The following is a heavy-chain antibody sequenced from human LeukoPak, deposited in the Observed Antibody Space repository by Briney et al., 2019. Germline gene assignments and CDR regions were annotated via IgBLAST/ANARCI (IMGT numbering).Heavy chain of an antibody. CDR3: ARVSETESFDY. J-gene: IGHJ4*02. CDR1: GFTFSSYG. V-gene: IGHV3-30*03. D-gene: IGHD1-14*01. Sequence: GGSLRLSCAASGFTFSSYGMHWVRQAPGKGLEWVAVISYDGSNKYYADSVKGRFTISRDNSKNTLYLQMNSLRAEDTAVYYCARVSETESFDYWGQGTLVTVSS. CDR2: ISYDGSNK.